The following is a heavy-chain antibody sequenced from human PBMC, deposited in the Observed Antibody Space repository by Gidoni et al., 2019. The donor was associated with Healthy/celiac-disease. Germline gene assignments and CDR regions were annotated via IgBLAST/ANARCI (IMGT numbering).Heavy chain of an antibody. Sequence: EVQLVESGGGLVKPGGCRRLYCAASAFTFSNAWMNWVRQAPGKGLEWVGRIKSKTDGATTDYAAPVKGRFTISRDASKNTLYLQMNSLKPEDTAVYYCTTGGFRAQTNWGQGTLVTVSS. J-gene: IGHJ4*02. CDR3: TTGGFRAQTN. V-gene: IGHV3-15*07. CDR2: IKSKTDGATT. CDR1: AFTFSNAW. D-gene: IGHD1-1*01.